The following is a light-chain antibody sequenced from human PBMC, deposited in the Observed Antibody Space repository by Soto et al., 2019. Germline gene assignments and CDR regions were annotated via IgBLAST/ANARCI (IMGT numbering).Light chain of an antibody. J-gene: IGLJ1*01. CDR3: AAWDDTLGGYV. CDR2: RNS. Sequence: QSVLTQPPSASGTPGQRVTISCSGSSSNIGSNYVYWYQQFPGTVPKLLIFRNSQRPSGVPDRFSGSRSGTSASLAISGLRSEDEVDYYCAAWDDTLGGYVFGTGTKLTVL. V-gene: IGLV1-47*01. CDR1: SSNIGSNY.